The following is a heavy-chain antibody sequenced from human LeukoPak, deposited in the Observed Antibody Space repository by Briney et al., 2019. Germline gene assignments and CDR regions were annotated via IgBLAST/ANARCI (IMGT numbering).Heavy chain of an antibody. J-gene: IGHJ4*02. CDR3: ARDWGGYGDYSDH. CDR1: GFTFSSYA. Sequence: GGSLRLSCAASGFTFSSYAMSWVRQAPGKGLEWVAVISYDGSNKYYADSVKGRFTISRDNSKNTLYLQMNSLRAEDTAVYYCARDWGGYGDYSDHWGQGTLVTVSS. V-gene: IGHV3-30*04. D-gene: IGHD4-17*01. CDR2: ISYDGSNK.